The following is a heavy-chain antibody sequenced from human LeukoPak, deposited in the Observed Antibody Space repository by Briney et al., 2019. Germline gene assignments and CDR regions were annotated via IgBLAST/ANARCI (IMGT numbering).Heavy chain of an antibody. CDR2: ISAYNGNT. CDR3: ARDAGAPYCSSTSCYPRFDY. V-gene: IGHV1-18*04. D-gene: IGHD2-2*01. Sequence: ASVKVSCKASGYTFTSYYMHWVRQAPGQGLEWMGWISAYNGNTNYAQKLQGRVTMTTDTSTSTAYMELRSLRSDDTAVYYCARDAGAPYCSSTSCYPRFDYWGQGTLVTVSS. CDR1: GYTFTSYY. J-gene: IGHJ4*02.